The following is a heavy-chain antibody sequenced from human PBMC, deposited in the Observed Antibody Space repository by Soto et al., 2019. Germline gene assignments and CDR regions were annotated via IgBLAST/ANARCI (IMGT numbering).Heavy chain of an antibody. CDR2: ISYDGSNK. J-gene: IGHJ6*03. CDR3: AAAASRVKAYGYYYMDV. Sequence: QVQLVESGGGVVQPGRSLRLSCAASGFTFSSYGMHWVRQAPGKGLEWVAVISYDGSNKYYADSVKGRFTISRDNSKNTLYLQLNSLRAEDTAVYYCAAAASRVKAYGYYYMDVWGKGTTVTVSS. CDR1: GFTFSSYG. V-gene: IGHV3-30*03. D-gene: IGHD3-10*01.